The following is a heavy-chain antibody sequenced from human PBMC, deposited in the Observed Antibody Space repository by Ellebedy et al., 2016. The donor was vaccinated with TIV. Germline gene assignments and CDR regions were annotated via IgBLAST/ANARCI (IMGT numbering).Heavy chain of an antibody. CDR1: GGIFRSNA. Sequence: ASVKVSCKASGGIFRSNAITWVRQAPGQGLEWMGGIIAIFGTTNYAQKFQGRVAITADESTSTAYMELSSLRSEDSAVYYCARDNHYYVQYFQHWGQGTLVTVSS. CDR3: ARDNHYYVQYFQH. J-gene: IGHJ1*01. D-gene: IGHD3-10*02. V-gene: IGHV1-69*13. CDR2: IIAIFGTT.